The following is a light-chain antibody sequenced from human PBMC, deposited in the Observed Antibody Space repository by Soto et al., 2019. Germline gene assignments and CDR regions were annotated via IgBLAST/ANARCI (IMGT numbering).Light chain of an antibody. CDR1: SSNIGSNT. Sequence: QSVLTQPPSASGTPGQRVTISCSGSSSNIGSNTVNWYQQLPGTAPKLLIYSNNQRPSGVHDRFSGSKSGTSASLAISGLQSEDEADYYCAAWDDSLVFGGGTKLTVL. CDR3: AAWDDSLV. V-gene: IGLV1-44*01. J-gene: IGLJ2*01. CDR2: SNN.